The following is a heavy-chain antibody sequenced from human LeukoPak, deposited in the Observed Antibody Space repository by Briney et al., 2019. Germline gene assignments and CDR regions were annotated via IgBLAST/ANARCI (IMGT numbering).Heavy chain of an antibody. CDR1: GFTFSDYY. CDR2: ISSSGSTI. J-gene: IGHJ6*02. Sequence: GARRLSCAASGFTFSDYYMSWIRQAPGKGLEWVSYISSSGSTIYYADSVKGRFTISRDNAKNSLYLQMNSLRAEDTAVYYCARERAAAGNFYGMDVWGQGTTVTVSS. V-gene: IGHV3-11*01. CDR3: ARERAAAGNFYGMDV. D-gene: IGHD6-13*01.